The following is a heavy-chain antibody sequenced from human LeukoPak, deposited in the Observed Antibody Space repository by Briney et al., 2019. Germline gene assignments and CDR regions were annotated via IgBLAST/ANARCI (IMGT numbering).Heavy chain of an antibody. CDR3: ARVDTDTLDY. V-gene: IGHV1-3*01. CDR2: IIPGNGNT. D-gene: IGHD5-18*01. Sequence: ASVTVSCKASGYTFTSYTMHWVRQAPGQRLEWMGWIIPGNGNTKYSQKFQGRVTITRDTSASTAYMELSSLRSEDTAVYYCARVDTDTLDYWGQGTLVTVSS. CDR1: GYTFTSYT. J-gene: IGHJ4*02.